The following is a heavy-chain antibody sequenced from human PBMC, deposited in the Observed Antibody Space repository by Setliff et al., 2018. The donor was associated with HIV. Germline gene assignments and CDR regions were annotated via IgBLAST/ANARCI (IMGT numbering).Heavy chain of an antibody. J-gene: IGHJ5*02. CDR3: ARDQRYAMAGRHSCFDP. Sequence: ASVEVSCKASGYTFAGYYIHCVRQAPGQGLEWMGWINPNSGGTNYVQKFQGRVTMTRDTSISTAYMELSRLTSDDTAVYYCARDQRYAMAGRHSCFDPWGQGTLVTVSS. D-gene: IGHD6-19*01. V-gene: IGHV1-2*02. CDR1: GYTFAGYY. CDR2: INPNSGGT.